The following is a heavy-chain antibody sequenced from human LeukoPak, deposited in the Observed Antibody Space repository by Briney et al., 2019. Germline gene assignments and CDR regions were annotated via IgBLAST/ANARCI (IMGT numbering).Heavy chain of an antibody. CDR2: IRKKSDRYTT. CDR1: GFTVSDHY. Sequence: GGSLRLSCVASGFTVSDHYLDWVRQAPGKRLEWVGLIRKKSDRYTTEYAASVKSRFTISRDDSTNSVYLQMSSLKSEDTAVYYCADIGGGGSNTRWGEGTVVTVSS. J-gene: IGHJ1*01. CDR3: ADIGGGGSNTR. D-gene: IGHD2-15*01. V-gene: IGHV3-72*01.